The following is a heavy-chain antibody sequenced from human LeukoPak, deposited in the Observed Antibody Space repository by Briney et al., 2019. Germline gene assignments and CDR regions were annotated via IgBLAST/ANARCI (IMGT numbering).Heavy chain of an antibody. CDR2: ISGSGGST. J-gene: IGHJ4*02. CDR1: GFTFSSYA. CDR3: VNYVGGDGYFDY. V-gene: IGHV3-23*01. Sequence: PGGSLRLSCAASGFTFSSYAMSWVRQAPGKGLEWVSAISGSGGSTYYADSVKGRFTISRDNSKNTLYLQMNSLRAEDTAVYYCVNYVGGDGYFDYWGQGTLVAVSS. D-gene: IGHD2-21*02.